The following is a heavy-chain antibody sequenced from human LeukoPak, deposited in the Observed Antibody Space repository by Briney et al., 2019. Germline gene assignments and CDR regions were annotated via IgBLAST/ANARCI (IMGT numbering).Heavy chain of an antibody. V-gene: IGHV1-8*01. CDR3: ARGYKPGYSSGWSIFDY. Sequence: ASVKVSCKASGYTFTSYDINWVRQATGQGLEWMGWMNPNSGNTGYAQKFQGRVTMTRNTSISTAYMELSSLRSEDTAVYYCARGYKPGYSSGWSIFDYWGQGTLVTVPS. CDR2: MNPNSGNT. J-gene: IGHJ4*02. CDR1: GYTFTSYD. D-gene: IGHD6-19*01.